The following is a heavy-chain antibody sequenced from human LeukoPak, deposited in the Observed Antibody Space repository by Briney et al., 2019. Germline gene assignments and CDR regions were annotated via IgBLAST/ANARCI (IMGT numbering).Heavy chain of an antibody. V-gene: IGHV4-4*07. CDR3: ARDGYLSGFYYFDY. CDR2: IYTSGST. D-gene: IGHD1-1*01. Sequence: SETLSLTCTVSGGSISSYYWSWIRQPAGKGLEWIGRIYTSGSTNYNPSLKSRVTMSVDTSKNQFSLKLSSVTAADTAVYYCARDGYLSGFYYFDYWGQGTLVTVSS. CDR1: GGSISSYY. J-gene: IGHJ4*02.